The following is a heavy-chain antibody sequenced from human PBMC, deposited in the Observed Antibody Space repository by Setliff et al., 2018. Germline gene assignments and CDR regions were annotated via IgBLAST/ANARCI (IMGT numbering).Heavy chain of an antibody. CDR2: INPHGSEK. CDR3: FGAGTCSY. J-gene: IGHJ4*02. V-gene: IGHV3-7*01. D-gene: IGHD3-10*01. Sequence: QPGGSLRLSCTASGFSFSNCWVSWVRQAPGKGLEWLASINPHGSEKYYADSVKGRFTISRDNAKNSLSLQMNNLRTEDTAVYYCFGAGTCSYWGQGTLVTVSS. CDR1: GFSFSNCW.